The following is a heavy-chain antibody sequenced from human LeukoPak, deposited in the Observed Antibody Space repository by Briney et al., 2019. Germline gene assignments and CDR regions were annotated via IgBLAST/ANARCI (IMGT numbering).Heavy chain of an antibody. V-gene: IGHV1-69*13. CDR1: GGTFSSYA. Sequence: SVKVSCKASGGTFSSYAISWVRQAPGQGLEWMGGIIPIFGTANYAQKFQGRVTITADESTSTAYMELSSLRSEDTAVYYCARHLSMAYSSGWDAFDIWGQGTMVTVSS. CDR3: ARHLSMAYSSGWDAFDI. J-gene: IGHJ3*02. CDR2: IIPIFGTA. D-gene: IGHD6-19*01.